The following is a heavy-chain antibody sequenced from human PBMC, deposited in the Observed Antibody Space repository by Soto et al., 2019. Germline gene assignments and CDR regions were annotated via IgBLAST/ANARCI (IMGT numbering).Heavy chain of an antibody. CDR2: INHSGNN. CDR1: GGSFSTYH. J-gene: IGHJ3*02. D-gene: IGHD3-9*01. Sequence: SETLSLTCVVSGGSFSTYHYNWIRQSPGKGLEWIGEINHSGNNNYSPSLKSRVTMSLDTSKNQFSLKLTSVTAADTAVYYCARGGSNDWQVAFDIWGQGTMVTVSS. CDR3: ARGGSNDWQVAFDI. V-gene: IGHV4-34*01.